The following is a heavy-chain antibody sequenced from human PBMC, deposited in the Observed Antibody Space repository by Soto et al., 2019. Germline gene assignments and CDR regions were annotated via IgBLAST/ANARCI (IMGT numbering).Heavy chain of an antibody. CDR3: ARAPYGSGMNDY. CDR2: SRSKANSYTT. CDR1: GFTFSDHY. D-gene: IGHD3-10*01. J-gene: IGHJ4*02. Sequence: VGSLRLSCAPSGFTFSDHYMDWVRQAPGKGLERVGRSRSKANSYTTEYAASVKGRFTISRDDSKKSLYLQMNSLKTEDTAVYYCARAPYGSGMNDYWGQGTLVNVSS. V-gene: IGHV3-72*01.